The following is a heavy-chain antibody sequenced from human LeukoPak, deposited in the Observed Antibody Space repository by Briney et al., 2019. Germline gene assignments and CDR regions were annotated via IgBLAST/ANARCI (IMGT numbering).Heavy chain of an antibody. V-gene: IGHV3-30-3*01. CDR2: ISYDENNK. Sequence: GGSLRLSCAASGFTFSSYAMHWVRQAPGRGLEWVTVISYDENNKYYADSVKGRFTISRDNSKNTLYLQMNNLRAEDTAVYYCAREGVAVAGTLIVWGQGTTVTVSS. J-gene: IGHJ6*02. CDR1: GFTFSSYA. CDR3: AREGVAVAGTLIV. D-gene: IGHD6-19*01.